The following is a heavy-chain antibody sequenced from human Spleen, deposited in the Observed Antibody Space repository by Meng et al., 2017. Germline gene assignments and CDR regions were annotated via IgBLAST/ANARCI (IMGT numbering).Heavy chain of an antibody. CDR1: GFSFSNYA. V-gene: IGHV3-23*01. CDR3: ARASGELWNAFDI. D-gene: IGHD1-26*01. CDR2: ISGSGGST. J-gene: IGHJ3*02. Sequence: GESLKISCAASGFSFSNYAMSWVRQAPGKGLEWVSDISGSGGSTFYADSVKGRFTISRDNSKNTLYLQMNSLRAEDTAVYYCARASGELWNAFDIWGQGTMVTVSS.